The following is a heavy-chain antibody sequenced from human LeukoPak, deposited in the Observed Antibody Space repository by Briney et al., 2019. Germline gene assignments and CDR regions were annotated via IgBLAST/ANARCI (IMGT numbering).Heavy chain of an antibody. Sequence: GGSLRLSCAASGFTFSSYAMSWVRQAPGKGLEWVSLISDGGGSTYYADSVRGRFSISRDNAKNTPYLHMNSLRAEDTAVYYCAKDSSGWFDFDYWGQGPPVTVSS. V-gene: IGHV3-23*01. J-gene: IGHJ4*02. CDR1: GFTFSSYA. CDR2: ISDGGGST. D-gene: IGHD6-19*01. CDR3: AKDSSGWFDFDY.